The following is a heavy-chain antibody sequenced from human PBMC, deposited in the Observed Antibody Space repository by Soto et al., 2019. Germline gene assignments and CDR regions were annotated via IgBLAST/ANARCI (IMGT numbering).Heavy chain of an antibody. Sequence: SETLSLTCTVSGGSISNCGYYWSWIRQHPGKGLEWIGYIYYSGSTYYNPSLKSRVTISVDTSKNQFSLKLSSVTAADTAVYYCARDRAGALYFDYWGQGTLVTVSS. D-gene: IGHD6-13*01. CDR2: IYYSGST. J-gene: IGHJ4*02. CDR1: GGSISNCGYY. CDR3: ARDRAGALYFDY. V-gene: IGHV4-31*03.